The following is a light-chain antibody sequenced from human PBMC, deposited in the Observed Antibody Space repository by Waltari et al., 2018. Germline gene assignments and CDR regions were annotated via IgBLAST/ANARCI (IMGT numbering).Light chain of an antibody. Sequence: QSVLTQPPSVSGAPGQTVTISCTGSSSNIETGYDVHWYQQLPGSAPKLLIHGNRNRPSGVPDRFFGFNSDTSASLAITGLQAEDEADYYCQSYDSNLSGYVFGTGTKVSVL. CDR2: GNR. CDR3: QSYDSNLSGYV. V-gene: IGLV1-40*01. J-gene: IGLJ1*01. CDR1: SSNIETGYD.